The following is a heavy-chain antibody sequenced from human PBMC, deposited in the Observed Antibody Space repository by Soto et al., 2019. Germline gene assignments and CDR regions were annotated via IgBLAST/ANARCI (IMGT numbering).Heavy chain of an antibody. CDR3: ARDSPGGKLAVAGLFWFDP. Sequence: GASVKVSCKASGGTFSSYPISWVRQAPGQGLEWMGGIIPIFGTANYAQKFQGRVTITADESTSTAYMELSSLRSEDTAVYYCARDSPGGKLAVAGLFWFDPWGQGTLVTVSS. D-gene: IGHD6-19*01. CDR1: GGTFSSYP. J-gene: IGHJ5*02. CDR2: IIPIFGTA. V-gene: IGHV1-69*13.